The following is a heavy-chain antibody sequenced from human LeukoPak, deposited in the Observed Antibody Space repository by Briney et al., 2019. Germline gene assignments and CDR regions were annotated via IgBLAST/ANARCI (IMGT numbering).Heavy chain of an antibody. D-gene: IGHD3-22*01. CDR1: GFTFSSYA. J-gene: IGHJ5*02. Sequence: GGSLRLSCAASGFTFSSYAMSWVRQAPGKGLEWVSAISGSGGSTYYADSVKGRFTISRDNSKNTLYLQMNSLRAEDTAVYYCARDPNYYDSSGYYSRGDNWFDPWGQGTLVTVSS. CDR3: ARDPNYYDSSGYYSRGDNWFDP. CDR2: ISGSGGST. V-gene: IGHV3-23*01.